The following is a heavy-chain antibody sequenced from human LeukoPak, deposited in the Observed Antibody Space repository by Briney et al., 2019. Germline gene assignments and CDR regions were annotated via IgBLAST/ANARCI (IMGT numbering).Heavy chain of an antibody. CDR1: GFTFSNYG. Sequence: GGSLRLSCAASGFTFSNYGMHWVRQAPGKGLEWGAFIRYDGSNKYYADSVKGRFTISRDNSRNMLYLQMNSLRAEDTAVYYCAKDGCGGACSWYFDLWGRGTLVTVSS. D-gene: IGHD2-21*02. CDR3: AKDGCGGACSWYFDL. J-gene: IGHJ2*01. V-gene: IGHV3-30*02. CDR2: IRYDGSNK.